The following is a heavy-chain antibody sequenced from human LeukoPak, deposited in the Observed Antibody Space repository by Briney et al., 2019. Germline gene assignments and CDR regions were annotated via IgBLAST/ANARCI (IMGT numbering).Heavy chain of an antibody. V-gene: IGHV3-23*01. D-gene: IGHD1-1*01. CDR2: ISGSGGST. CDR1: GFTFTTYA. CDR3: AKGDGTFDY. Sequence: GGSLRLSCAASGFTFTTYAMSWVRQAPGKGLEWVSTISGSGGSTYYADSVKGRFTVSRDNSKNTLYLQMNSLRAEDTAVYYCAKGDGTFDYWGQGTLVTVSS. J-gene: IGHJ4*02.